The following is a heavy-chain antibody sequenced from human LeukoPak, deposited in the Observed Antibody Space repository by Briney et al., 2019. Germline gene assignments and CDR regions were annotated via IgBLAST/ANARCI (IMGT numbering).Heavy chain of an antibody. Sequence: ASVKVSCKASGYTFTSYDINWVRQATGQGLEWMGWMNPNSGNTGYAQKFQGRVTMTRNTSISTAYMELSSLRPEDTAVYYCARGSTYYYDSSGYYYPLGFDPWGQGTLVTVSS. J-gene: IGHJ5*02. V-gene: IGHV1-8*02. CDR1: GYTFTSYD. D-gene: IGHD3-22*01. CDR2: MNPNSGNT. CDR3: ARGSTYYYDSSGYYYPLGFDP.